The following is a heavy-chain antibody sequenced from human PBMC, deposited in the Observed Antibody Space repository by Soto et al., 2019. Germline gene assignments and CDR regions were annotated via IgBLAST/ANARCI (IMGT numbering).Heavy chain of an antibody. CDR3: GRASAYSSSNTIDY. CDR2: IIPILGTA. V-gene: IGHV1-69*01. Sequence: QVQLVQSGAEVKKPGSSVKVSCKASGGTFSSYAISWVRQAPGQGLEWLGGIIPILGTANYAQKFQGRVTITADESMSTDYVELRRMRSEDTAVYYFGRASAYSSSNTIDYRGQGMLVTV. CDR1: GGTFSSYA. J-gene: IGHJ4*02. D-gene: IGHD4-4*01.